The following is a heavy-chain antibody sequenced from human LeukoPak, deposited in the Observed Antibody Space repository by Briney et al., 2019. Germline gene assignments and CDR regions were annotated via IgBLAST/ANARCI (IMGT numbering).Heavy chain of an antibody. Sequence: SVKVSCKASGVTFSSYAISWVRQAPGQGLEWMGGIIPIFGTANYAQKFQGRVTITADESTSTAYMELSSLRSEDTAVYYCAPIGGYDSLWFDPWGQGTLVTVSS. CDR2: IIPIFGTA. CDR3: APIGGYDSLWFDP. J-gene: IGHJ5*02. D-gene: IGHD5-12*01. CDR1: GVTFSSYA. V-gene: IGHV1-69*13.